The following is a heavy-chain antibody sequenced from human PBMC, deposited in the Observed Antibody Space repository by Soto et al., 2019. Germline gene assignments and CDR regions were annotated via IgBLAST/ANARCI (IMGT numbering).Heavy chain of an antibody. V-gene: IGHV3-11*06. CDR1: GFTFSDYY. Sequence: GGSLRLSCAASGFTFSDYYMSWIRQGPGKGLEWVSYISSSSSYTNYADSVKGRFTISRDNAKNSLYLQMNSLRAEDTAVYYCARDGTGAVAAPTSDYWGPGTLVTVSS. D-gene: IGHD6-19*01. CDR2: ISSSSSYT. J-gene: IGHJ4*02. CDR3: ARDGTGAVAAPTSDY.